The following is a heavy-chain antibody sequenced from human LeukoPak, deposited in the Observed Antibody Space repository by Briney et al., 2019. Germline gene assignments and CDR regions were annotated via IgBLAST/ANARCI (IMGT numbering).Heavy chain of an antibody. CDR3: ARDLVFRADPLAGSWRYYFYYGMDV. J-gene: IGHJ6*02. V-gene: IGHV1-46*01. CDR1: GYTFTSYY. Sequence: ASVKVSCKASGYTFTSYYMHWVRQAPGQGLEWMGIINPSGGSTSYAQKFQGRVTMTRDTSTSTVYMELSSLRSEDTAVYYCARDLVFRADPLAGSWRYYFYYGMDVWGQGTTVTVSS. D-gene: IGHD3-10*01. CDR2: INPSGGST.